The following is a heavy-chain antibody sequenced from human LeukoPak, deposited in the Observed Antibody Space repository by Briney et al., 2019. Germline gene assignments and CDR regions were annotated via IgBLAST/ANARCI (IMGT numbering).Heavy chain of an antibody. CDR3: ARVKGGGIFSSGWYFDY. Sequence: PSETLSLTCTASGGSISSSSYYWGWIRQPPGKGLEWIGSIYHSGSTYYNPSLKSRVTISVDRSKNQFSLKLSSVTAADTAVYYCARVKGGGIFSSGWYFDYWGQGTLVTVSS. J-gene: IGHJ4*02. V-gene: IGHV4-39*07. CDR1: GGSISSSSYY. D-gene: IGHD6-19*01. CDR2: IYHSGST.